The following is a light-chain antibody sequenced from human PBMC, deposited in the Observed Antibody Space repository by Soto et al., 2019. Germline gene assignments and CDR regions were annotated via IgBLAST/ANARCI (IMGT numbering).Light chain of an antibody. Sequence: EIVLTQSPAILSLSPGEKATLSCRASQSVSGSLGWYQQKPGQAPRLIIYDASVRATGIPARFSGSGSGTDFTLTISRLEHEDFAVYYCQEGTFWPTFGGGTKVEIK. CDR3: QEGTFWPT. CDR1: QSVSGS. CDR2: DAS. J-gene: IGKJ4*01. V-gene: IGKV3-11*01.